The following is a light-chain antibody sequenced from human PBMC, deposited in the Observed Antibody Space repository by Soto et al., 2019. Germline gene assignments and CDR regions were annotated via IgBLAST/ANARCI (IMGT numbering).Light chain of an antibody. CDR1: PSVTNF. CDR3: QQSNVWPPVT. CDR2: GAF. Sequence: EVVMTQSPATLSAFPGERATLSCSASPSVTNFLAWYQQKPRQAPRLLIYGAFNRTTGIPARFSGSGSGTDFTLTISSLEPEDSAVYYCQQSNVWPPVTCGQGTRLEIK. V-gene: IGKV3-11*01. J-gene: IGKJ5*01.